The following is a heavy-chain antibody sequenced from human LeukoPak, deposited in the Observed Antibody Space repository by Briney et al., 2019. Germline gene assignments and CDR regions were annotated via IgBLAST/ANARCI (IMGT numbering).Heavy chain of an antibody. CDR3: ARGLIAARLYYFDY. CDR2: IYYSGST. J-gene: IGHJ4*02. V-gene: IGHV4-59*12. CDR1: GGSITTYY. Sequence: SETLSLTCTVSGGSITTYYWSWIRQPPGKGLEWIGYIYYSGSTSYNPSLKSRVTISVDTSKNQFSLKLSSVTAADTAVYYCARGLIAARLYYFDYWGQGTLVTVSS. D-gene: IGHD6-6*01.